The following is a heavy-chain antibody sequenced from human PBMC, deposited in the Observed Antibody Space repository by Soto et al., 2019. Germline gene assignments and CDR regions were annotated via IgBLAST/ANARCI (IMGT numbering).Heavy chain of an antibody. Sequence: SETLSLTCTVSGGSISSGGYYWSWIRQHPGKGLEWIGYIYYSGSTYYNPSLKSRVTISVDTSKNQFSLKLSSVTAADTAVYYCARTILSATDIVGATNRPYYFDYWGQGTLVTVSS. CDR1: GGSISSGGYY. J-gene: IGHJ4*02. CDR3: ARTILSATDIVGATNRPYYFDY. CDR2: IYYSGST. V-gene: IGHV4-31*03. D-gene: IGHD1-26*01.